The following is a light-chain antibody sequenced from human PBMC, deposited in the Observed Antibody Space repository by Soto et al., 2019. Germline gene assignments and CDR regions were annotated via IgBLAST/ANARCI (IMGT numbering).Light chain of an antibody. CDR3: QQYGSSRT. V-gene: IGKV3-20*01. CDR1: QSVSTSY. J-gene: IGKJ1*01. CDR2: GAS. Sequence: EIVLTQSPGTLSLSPGERATLSCRASQSVSTSYLAWYQQKPGQAPRLLIYGASSRATGIPDRFGGSGSGTDFTLTISRLEPEDFAVYYCQQYGSSRTFGQGTKL.